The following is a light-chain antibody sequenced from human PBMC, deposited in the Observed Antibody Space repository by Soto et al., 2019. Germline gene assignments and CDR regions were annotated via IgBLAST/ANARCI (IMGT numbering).Light chain of an antibody. CDR3: QQYNNWPPRYT. J-gene: IGKJ2*01. CDR2: RAS. Sequence: EIVMTQSPATLSVSPGERATISCRASQSVSSSLAWYQQKPGQAPRLLIYRASSRATGIPARFSGSGSGTEFTLTISSLQSEDFAVYYCQQYNNWPPRYTFGQGTKLEIK. V-gene: IGKV3-15*01. CDR1: QSVSSS.